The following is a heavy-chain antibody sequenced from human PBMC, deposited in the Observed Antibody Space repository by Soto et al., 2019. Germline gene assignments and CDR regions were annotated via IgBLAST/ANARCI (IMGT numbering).Heavy chain of an antibody. V-gene: IGHV4-39*07. CDR2: IYYSGST. CDR3: ARDNGRLGISEGNGAFDI. D-gene: IGHD2-8*01. J-gene: IGHJ3*02. Sequence: SETLSLTCTVSGGSISSSSYYWGWIRQPPGKGLEWIGSIYYSGSTYYNPSLKSRVTISVDTSKNQFSLKLSSVTAADTAVYYCARDNGRLGISEGNGAFDIWGQGTMVTVSS. CDR1: GGSISSSSYY.